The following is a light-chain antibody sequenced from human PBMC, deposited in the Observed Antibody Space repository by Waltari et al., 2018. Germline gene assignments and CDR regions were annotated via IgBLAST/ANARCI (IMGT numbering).Light chain of an antibody. Sequence: DIVVTQSPLSLPVTPGEPASISCRSSQSPLHSHGFNYLDWYLQQPGQSPQLLIYLGSNRASGVPDRFSGSGSGTDFTLKISRVEAEDVGVYYCMQSLRALWTFGQGTKVEIK. V-gene: IGKV2-28*01. J-gene: IGKJ1*01. CDR2: LGS. CDR3: MQSLRALWT. CDR1: QSPLHSHGFNY.